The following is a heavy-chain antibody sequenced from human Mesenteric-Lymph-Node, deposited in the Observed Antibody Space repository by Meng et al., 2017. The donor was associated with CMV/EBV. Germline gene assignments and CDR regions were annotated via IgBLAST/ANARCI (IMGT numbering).Heavy chain of an antibody. J-gene: IGHJ4*02. D-gene: IGHD3-9*01. CDR1: GYTFIDYD. Sequence: QVQLEQSGAEVKKPGASVRVSCKASGYTFIDYDINWVRQAPGQGLEWMGRINPKTGGRSYAQNFQGRVTMTRDTSINTAYMEVNRLNSDDTAMYYCASDRDTDWYSPFDYWGPGTLVTVSS. V-gene: IGHV1-2*06. CDR2: INPKTGGR. CDR3: ASDRDTDWYSPFDY.